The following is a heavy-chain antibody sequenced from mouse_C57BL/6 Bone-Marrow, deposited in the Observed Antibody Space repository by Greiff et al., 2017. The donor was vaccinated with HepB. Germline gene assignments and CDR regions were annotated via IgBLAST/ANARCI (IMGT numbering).Heavy chain of an antibody. D-gene: IGHD1-1*01. CDR3: ARRVYYYGSSHYFDY. CDR1: GYSITSGYY. Sequence: EVQLVESGPGLVKPSQSLSLTCSVTGYSITSGYYWNWIRQFPGNKLEWMGYISYDGSNNYNPSLKNRISITRDTSKNQFFLKLNSVTTEDTATYYCARRVYYYGSSHYFDYWGQGTTLTVSS. J-gene: IGHJ2*01. CDR2: ISYDGSN. V-gene: IGHV3-6*01.